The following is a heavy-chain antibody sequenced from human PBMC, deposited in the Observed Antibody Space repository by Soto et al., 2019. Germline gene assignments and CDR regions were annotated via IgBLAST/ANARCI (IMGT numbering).Heavy chain of an antibody. V-gene: IGHV4-30-2*01. CDR3: ASKRGGYYNSSCYSHTFYYNY. D-gene: IGHD3-22*01. CDR1: GGSISSGGYS. CDR2: ICHSGSS. Sequence: PSETLSLTCAASGGSISSGGYSWSWIRQPPGKGLEWIGYICHSGSSYYNPSLKSRVTISVDRSKNQISMKLSSVNAADTAVYYCASKRGGYYNSSCYSHTFYYNYWGQGTLVTVSS. J-gene: IGHJ4*02.